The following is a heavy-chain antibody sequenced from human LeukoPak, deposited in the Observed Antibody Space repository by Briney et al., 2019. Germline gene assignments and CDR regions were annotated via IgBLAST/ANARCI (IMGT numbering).Heavy chain of an antibody. J-gene: IGHJ4*02. V-gene: IGHV1-69*05. CDR3: ARTATDTGEFDY. CDR1: GGTFSSYA. Sequence: SVKVSCKASGGTFSSYAISWVRQAPGQGLEWMGGIIPIFGTANYAQKFQGRVTITTDESTSTAYMELSSLRAEDTAVYYCARTATDTGEFDYWGQGTLVTVSS. CDR2: IIPIFGTA. D-gene: IGHD6-13*01.